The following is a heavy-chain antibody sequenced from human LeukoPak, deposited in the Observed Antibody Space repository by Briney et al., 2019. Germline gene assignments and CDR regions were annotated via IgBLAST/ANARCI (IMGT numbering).Heavy chain of an antibody. V-gene: IGHV3-30*04. CDR1: GFTFSSYA. Sequence: QPGGSLRLSCAASGFTFSSYAMHWVRQAPGKGLEWVAFIYYDGSNIYCADYVKGRFTISRDISKNTLYLQMDSLRAEDTAIYYCARDWKTNSFDYWGQGTLVTVSS. CDR2: IYYDGSNI. D-gene: IGHD1-1*01. J-gene: IGHJ4*02. CDR3: ARDWKTNSFDY.